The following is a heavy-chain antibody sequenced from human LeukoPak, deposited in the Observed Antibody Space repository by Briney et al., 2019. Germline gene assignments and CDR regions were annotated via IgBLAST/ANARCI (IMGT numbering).Heavy chain of an antibody. D-gene: IGHD3-3*01. Sequence: SETLSLTCAVSGYSISSGYYWGWIRQPPGKGLEWIGSIYHSGSTYYNPSLKSRVTISVDTSKNQFSLKLSSVTAAHTAVYYCARLRFFGVVIPKYYFDYWGQGTLVTVSS. CDR2: IYHSGST. V-gene: IGHV4-38-2*01. CDR1: GYSISSGYY. J-gene: IGHJ4*02. CDR3: ARLRFFGVVIPKYYFDY.